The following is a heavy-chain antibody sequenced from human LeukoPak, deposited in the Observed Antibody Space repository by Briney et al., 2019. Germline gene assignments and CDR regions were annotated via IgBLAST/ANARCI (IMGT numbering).Heavy chain of an antibody. CDR3: ARHVRKRGIAAAGSPGWFDP. J-gene: IGHJ5*02. D-gene: IGHD6-13*01. Sequence: PSETLSLTCTVSGGSISSGSYYWSWIRQPAGKGLEWIGRIYTSGSTNYNPSLKSRVTISVDTSKNQFSLKLSSVTAADTAVYYCARHVRKRGIAAAGSPGWFDPWGQGTLVTVSS. CDR2: IYTSGST. V-gene: IGHV4-61*02. CDR1: GGSISSGSYY.